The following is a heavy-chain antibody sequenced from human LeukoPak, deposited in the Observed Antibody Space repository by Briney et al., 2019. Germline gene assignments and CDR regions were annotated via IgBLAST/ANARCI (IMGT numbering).Heavy chain of an antibody. CDR3: ARDYIGSYSRNTFDY. J-gene: IGHJ4*02. D-gene: IGHD1-26*01. V-gene: IGHV1-3*01. Sequence: ASVKVSCKASGYTFTSYAMHWVRQAPGQRLEWMGWINAGNGNTKYSQKFQGRVTITRDTSASTAYMELSSLRSEDTAVYYCARDYIGSYSRNTFDYWGQGTLVTVSS. CDR1: GYTFTSYA. CDR2: INAGNGNT.